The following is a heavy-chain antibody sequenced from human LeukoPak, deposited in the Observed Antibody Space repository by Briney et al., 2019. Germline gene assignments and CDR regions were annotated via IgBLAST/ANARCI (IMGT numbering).Heavy chain of an antibody. CDR3: ASSEATTMPPPYGMDV. J-gene: IGHJ6*02. CDR1: GGSISSGGYY. CDR2: IYYSGGT. Sequence: PSETLSLTCTVSGGSISSGGYYWSWIRQHPGKGLEWIGYIYYSGGTFYNPSLKSRVTISVDMSKNQFSLKLNSVTAADTAVYYCASSEATTMPPPYGMDVWGQGTTVTVSS. D-gene: IGHD5-12*01. V-gene: IGHV4-31*03.